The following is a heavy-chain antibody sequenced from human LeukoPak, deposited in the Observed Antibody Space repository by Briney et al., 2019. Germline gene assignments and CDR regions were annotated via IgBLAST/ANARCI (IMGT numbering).Heavy chain of an antibody. CDR2: MHASGHT. J-gene: IGHJ3*02. CDR3: ARGLAEGAIVATRDDAFDI. Sequence: SETLSLTCNVSGDSISSTSGYYWSWIRQPAGKGLEWIGRMHASGHTNYNPSLKSRVTISVDTSKNQFSLKLSSVTAADTAVYYCARGLAEGAIVATRDDAFDIWGQGTMVTVSS. D-gene: IGHD5-12*01. CDR1: GDSISSTSGYY. V-gene: IGHV4-61*02.